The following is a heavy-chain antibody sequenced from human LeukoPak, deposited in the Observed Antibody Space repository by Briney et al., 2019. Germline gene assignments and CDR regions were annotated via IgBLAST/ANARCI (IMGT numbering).Heavy chain of an antibody. Sequence: GGSLRLSCAASEFTFSSYGMSWVRQAPGKGLEWVSSISGSGGSTQYADSVKGRFTISRDNSKNTLYLQMNSLRAEDTAVYYCAKDRRVPFDYWGQGTLVTVSS. V-gene: IGHV3-23*01. CDR1: EFTFSSYG. CDR2: ISGSGGST. CDR3: AKDRRVPFDY. J-gene: IGHJ4*02.